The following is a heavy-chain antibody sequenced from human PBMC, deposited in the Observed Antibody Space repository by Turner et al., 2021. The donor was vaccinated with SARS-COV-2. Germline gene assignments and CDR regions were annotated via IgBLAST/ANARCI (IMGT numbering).Heavy chain of an antibody. CDR1: GYPCTSYD. J-gene: IGHJ3*01. CDR2: MNAGSGDT. V-gene: IGHV1-8*01. D-gene: IGHD1-1*01. CDR3: ARYDYRLRQGFDV. Sequence: QVQLVQSGAEVKNPGASAKVYCKASGYPCTSYDIIWVRQATGQVPEWVGYMNAGSGDTGHARRFQGRVTLTRNTSINTAYMELSGLSFEDTAIYYCARYDYRLRQGFDVWGQGTKVIVSS.